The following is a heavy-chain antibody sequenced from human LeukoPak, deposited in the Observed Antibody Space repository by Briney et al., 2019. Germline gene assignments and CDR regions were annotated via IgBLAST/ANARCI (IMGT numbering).Heavy chain of an antibody. Sequence: GGSLRLSCAVSGFTFSSYWMSWVPQAPGKGLEWVANIKQDGSEKYYMDSVKGRFTISRDNAKNSLYLQMNSLRAEDTAVYYCARDELGLDYWGQGTLVTVSS. J-gene: IGHJ4*02. D-gene: IGHD5-12*01. CDR3: ARDELGLDY. CDR2: IKQDGSEK. CDR1: GFTFSSYW. V-gene: IGHV3-7*01.